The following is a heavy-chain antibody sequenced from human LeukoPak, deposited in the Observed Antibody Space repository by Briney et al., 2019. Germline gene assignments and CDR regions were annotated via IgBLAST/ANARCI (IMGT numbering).Heavy chain of an antibody. CDR2: ISYDGSNK. CDR1: GFTFSSYA. Sequence: GRSLRLSCAASGFTFSSYAMHWVRQAPGKGLEWVAVISYDGSNKYYADSVKGRFPISRDNSKNTLYLQMNSLRAEDTAVYYCARDYGRSGSYRWFDPWGQGTLVTVSS. CDR3: ARDYGRSGSYRWFDP. V-gene: IGHV3-30-3*01. J-gene: IGHJ5*02. D-gene: IGHD1-26*01.